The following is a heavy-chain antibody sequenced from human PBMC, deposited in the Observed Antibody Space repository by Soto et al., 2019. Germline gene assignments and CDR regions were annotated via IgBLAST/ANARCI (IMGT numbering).Heavy chain of an antibody. Sequence: QVQLVQSGAEVKKPGSSVKVSCKASGGTFSSYTISWVRQAPGPGLEWMGRIIPFLGIANYAQKFQGRVTITADKSTSTAYMELSSLRPEDTAVYYCARWGYSSSWVPTDDYWGQGTLVTVSS. CDR3: ARWGYSSSWVPTDDY. CDR2: IIPFLGIA. CDR1: GGTFSSYT. J-gene: IGHJ4*02. D-gene: IGHD6-13*01. V-gene: IGHV1-69*02.